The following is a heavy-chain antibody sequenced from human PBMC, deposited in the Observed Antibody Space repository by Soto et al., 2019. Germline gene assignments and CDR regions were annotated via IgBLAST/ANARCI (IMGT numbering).Heavy chain of an antibody. CDR1: GFTFSSYS. Sequence: GGSLSLSWAAAGFTFSSYSMSWVRPAPGKGLEWVSYISSSSSTIYYADSVKGRFTISRDNAKNSLYLQMNSLRAEDTAVYYCASDGMANGDAFDIWGQGTMVTVSS. CDR3: ASDGMANGDAFDI. CDR2: ISSSSSTI. V-gene: IGHV3-48*01. J-gene: IGHJ3*02.